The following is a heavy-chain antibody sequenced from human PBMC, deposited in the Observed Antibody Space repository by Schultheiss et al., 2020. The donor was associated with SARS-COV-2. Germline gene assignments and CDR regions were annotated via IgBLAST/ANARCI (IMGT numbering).Heavy chain of an antibody. Sequence: GGSLRLSCAASGFTFSSYSMNWVRHAPGKGLEWVAVISSDGSDKFYADSVKGRLTISRDNSKNTLYVQMNRLRPEDTAVYYCARVEVVPAAMWIHDAFDIWGQGTMVTVSS. CDR2: ISSDGSDK. J-gene: IGHJ3*02. V-gene: IGHV3-30*03. CDR1: GFTFSSYS. CDR3: ARVEVVPAAMWIHDAFDI. D-gene: IGHD5-18*01.